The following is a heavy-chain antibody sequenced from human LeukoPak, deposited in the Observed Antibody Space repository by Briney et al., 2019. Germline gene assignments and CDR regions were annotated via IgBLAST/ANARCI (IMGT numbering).Heavy chain of an antibody. CDR1: GGSISSYY. Sequence: SETLSLTCTVPGGSISSYYWSWIRQPPGKGLEWIGYIYYSGSTNYNPSLKSRVTISVDTSKNQFSLKLSSVTAADTAVYYCARAEDYGDYGDAFDIWGQGTMVTVSS. D-gene: IGHD4-17*01. CDR2: IYYSGST. V-gene: IGHV4-59*01. J-gene: IGHJ3*02. CDR3: ARAEDYGDYGDAFDI.